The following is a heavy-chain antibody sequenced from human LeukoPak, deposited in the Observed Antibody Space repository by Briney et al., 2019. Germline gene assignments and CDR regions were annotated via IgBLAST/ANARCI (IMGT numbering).Heavy chain of an antibody. V-gene: IGHV3-7*01. Sequence: GGSLRLSCAASGFTFSSYWMSWVRQAPGKGLEWVANIKQDGSEKYYVDSVEGRFTISRDNAKNSLYLQMNSLRAEDTAVYYCARDRIAVAGEFDYWGQGTLVTVSS. J-gene: IGHJ4*02. CDR3: ARDRIAVAGEFDY. D-gene: IGHD6-19*01. CDR2: IKQDGSEK. CDR1: GFTFSSYW.